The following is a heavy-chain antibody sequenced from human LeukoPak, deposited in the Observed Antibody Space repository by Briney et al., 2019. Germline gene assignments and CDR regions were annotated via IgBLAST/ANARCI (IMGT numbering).Heavy chain of an antibody. Sequence: GGSLRLSCAASGFTFSSYAMHWVRQAPGKGLEWVAVISYDGSNKYYADSVKGRFTISRDNSKNTLYLQMNSLRAEDTAMYYCAAYNWNSVYDYWGQGTLVTVSS. J-gene: IGHJ4*02. CDR3: AAYNWNSVYDY. CDR2: ISYDGSNK. D-gene: IGHD1-7*01. CDR1: GFTFSSYA. V-gene: IGHV3-30-3*01.